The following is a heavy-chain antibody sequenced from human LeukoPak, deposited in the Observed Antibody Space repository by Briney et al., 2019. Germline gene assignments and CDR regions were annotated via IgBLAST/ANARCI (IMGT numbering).Heavy chain of an antibody. V-gene: IGHV1-2*02. CDR1: GYTFTGYY. CDR2: INPNSGGT. CDR3: ATYGSGSFPPIYFDH. Sequence: ASVKVSCKASGYTFTGYYIHWVRQAPGQGLEYMGWINPNSGGTNYAQKFQGRVTMTRDTSISTAYMELSRLRSDDTAVYYCATYGSGSFPPIYFDHWGQGTLVTVSS. D-gene: IGHD3-10*01. J-gene: IGHJ4*02.